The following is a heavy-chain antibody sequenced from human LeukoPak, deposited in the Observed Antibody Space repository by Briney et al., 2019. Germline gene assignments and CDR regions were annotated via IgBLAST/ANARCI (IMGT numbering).Heavy chain of an antibody. V-gene: IGHV3-66*02. CDR3: ARDFTDPVGATRVYYFDY. CDR2: IYSGGST. Sequence: GGSLRLSCAASGFTVSSNYMSWVRKAQGKGLEGVSVIYSGGSTYYADSVKGRFTISRDNSKNTLYLQMNSLRAEDTAVYYCARDFTDPVGATRVYYFDYWGQGTLVTVSS. D-gene: IGHD1-26*01. J-gene: IGHJ4*02. CDR1: GFTVSSNY.